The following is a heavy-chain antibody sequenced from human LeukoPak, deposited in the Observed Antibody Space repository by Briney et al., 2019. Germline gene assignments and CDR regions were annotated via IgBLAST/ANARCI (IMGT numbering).Heavy chain of an antibody. CDR3: ASGEGYLDTATGTSFDY. J-gene: IGHJ4*02. CDR2: IIPIFGTA. V-gene: IGHV1-69*05. CDR1: GGTFSSYA. Sequence: SVKVSCKASGGTFSSYAISWVRQAPGQGLEWMGGIIPIFGTANYAQKFQGRVTITTDESTSTAYMELSSLRSEDTAVYYCASGEGYLDTATGTSFDYWGQGTLVTVSS. D-gene: IGHD5-18*01.